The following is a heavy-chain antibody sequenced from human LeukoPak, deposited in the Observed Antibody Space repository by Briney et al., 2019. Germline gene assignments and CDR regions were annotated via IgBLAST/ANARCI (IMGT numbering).Heavy chain of an antibody. CDR1: GFTFSGSA. Sequence: PGGSLRLSCAASGFTFSGSAMHWVRQASGKGLEWVGRIRSKANSYATAYAASVKGRFTISRDDSKNTAYLQMNSLKTEDTAVYYCAIEPGDDAFDIWGQGTMVTVSS. CDR2: IRSKANSYAT. J-gene: IGHJ3*02. D-gene: IGHD2-21*01. V-gene: IGHV3-73*01. CDR3: AIEPGDDAFDI.